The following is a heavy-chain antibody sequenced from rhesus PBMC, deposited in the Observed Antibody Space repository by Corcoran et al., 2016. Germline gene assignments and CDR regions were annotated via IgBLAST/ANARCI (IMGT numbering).Heavy chain of an antibody. V-gene: IGHV4-169*02. Sequence: QLQLQESGPGLVKPSETLSVTCAVSGGSINSSYWSWIRQAPGKGLEWIGYIYGSGSSTNYNPSLKSRVTLSVDTSKNLLSLKLSSVTAADTAVYYCARDRVPSHYGLDSWGQGVVVTVSS. CDR2: IYGSGSST. J-gene: IGHJ6*01. CDR3: ARDRVPSHYGLDS. CDR1: GGSINSSY.